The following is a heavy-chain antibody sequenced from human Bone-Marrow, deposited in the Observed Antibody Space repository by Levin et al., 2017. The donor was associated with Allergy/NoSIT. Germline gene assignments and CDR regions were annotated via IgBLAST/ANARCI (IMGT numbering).Heavy chain of an antibody. CDR2: ISGEGAST. CDR3: AKDTLASDFYYGMDV. J-gene: IGHJ6*02. CDR1: GFSFSTYA. V-gene: IGHV3-23*01. D-gene: IGHD1-1*01. Sequence: ASVKVSCAASGFSFSTYAMTWVRQSPRNGLEWVSSISGEGASTYYAESVKGRFTISRDNSRNSVFLHMNSLRVEDTALYYCAKDTLASDFYYGMDVWGQGTTVTV.